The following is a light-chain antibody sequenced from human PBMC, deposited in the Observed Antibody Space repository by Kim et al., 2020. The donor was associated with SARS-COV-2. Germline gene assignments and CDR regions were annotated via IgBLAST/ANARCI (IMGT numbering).Light chain of an antibody. V-gene: IGKV1-39*01. CDR1: QSIRNN. CDR2: AAS. J-gene: IGKJ4*01. Sequence: ASVGDRITSTCRASQSIRNNLNWYQQKSGKAPKLLIYAASSLQGGVPSRFSGSGSGKDFTLTNSSLQTEDSATYYCQQSNSTPLTFGGGTKVDIK. CDR3: QQSNSTPLT.